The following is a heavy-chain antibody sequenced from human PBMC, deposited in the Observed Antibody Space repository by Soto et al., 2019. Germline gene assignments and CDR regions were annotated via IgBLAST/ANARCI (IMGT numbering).Heavy chain of an antibody. J-gene: IGHJ5*02. CDR1: GGSISGGDYY. D-gene: IGHD2-2*01. V-gene: IGHV4-30-4*01. Sequence: SETLSLTCTVSGGSISGGDYYWSWIRQPPGKGLEWIGYIYYSGSTYYNPSLKSRVTISVDTSKNQFSLKLSSVTAADTAVYYCARAHQLPYCSSTSCYYNWFDPWGQGTLVTVSS. CDR3: ARAHQLPYCSSTSCYYNWFDP. CDR2: IYYSGST.